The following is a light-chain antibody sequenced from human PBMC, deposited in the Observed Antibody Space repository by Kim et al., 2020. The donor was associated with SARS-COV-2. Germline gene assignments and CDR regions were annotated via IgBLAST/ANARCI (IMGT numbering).Light chain of an antibody. CDR1: QSVGSS. V-gene: IGKV3-15*01. J-gene: IGKJ1*01. Sequence: SPGERATLYGRASQSVGSSLAWYQQRPGQAPRLLISGASIRATGIPARFSGSGSGTDFNLTISGLQSDDFAVYYCQQYLDWPPWTFGQGTKVDIK. CDR3: QQYLDWPPWT. CDR2: GAS.